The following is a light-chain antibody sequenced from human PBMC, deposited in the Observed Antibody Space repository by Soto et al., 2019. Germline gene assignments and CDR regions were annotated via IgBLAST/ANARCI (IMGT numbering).Light chain of an antibody. V-gene: IGKV1-5*01. Sequence: DIQMTQSPSTPHASVGDRVTITCRASQSISRWLAWYEQKPGKAPKALIYDASTLRSGGPSRFSGGGSGKEFTLTISSLPPDDLATYYCQQYNIHSTFGQGTRLEI. J-gene: IGKJ5*01. CDR3: QQYNIHST. CDR1: QSISRW. CDR2: DAS.